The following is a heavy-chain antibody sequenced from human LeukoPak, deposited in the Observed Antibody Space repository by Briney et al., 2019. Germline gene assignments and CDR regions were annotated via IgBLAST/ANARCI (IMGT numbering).Heavy chain of an antibody. V-gene: IGHV3-23*01. J-gene: IGHJ4*02. CDR1: RFTFSNYA. CDR3: AKTRGIAVAASFDF. Sequence: GGSLRLSCAASRFTFSNYAMSWVRQAPGKGLEWVSTISGSGGSTYYADSVKGRLTISRDNSRNTLYLQLNSLRAEDTAVYYCAKTRGIAVAASFDFWGQGTLVTVSS. CDR2: ISGSGGST. D-gene: IGHD6-19*01.